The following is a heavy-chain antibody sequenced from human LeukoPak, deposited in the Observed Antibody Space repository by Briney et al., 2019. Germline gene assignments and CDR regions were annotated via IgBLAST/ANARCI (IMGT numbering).Heavy chain of an antibody. D-gene: IGHD1-26*01. V-gene: IGHV3-15*04. Sequence: GGSLRLSCAASGFTFSYAWMTWVRQGPGKGLEWVGHIAVRSDGGTTDYAAPVKGRFTISRDDSKSTLYLQMDSLQTKDTALYYCASLVGFSLYYWGQGTLVTVSS. CDR2: IAVRSDGGTT. J-gene: IGHJ4*02. CDR1: GFTFSYAW. CDR3: ASLVGFSLYY.